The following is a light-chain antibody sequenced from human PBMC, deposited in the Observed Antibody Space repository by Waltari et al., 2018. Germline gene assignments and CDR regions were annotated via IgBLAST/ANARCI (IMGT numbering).Light chain of an antibody. CDR3: QQYNDWPRVT. J-gene: IGKJ4*01. V-gene: IGKV3-15*01. CDR1: QSLSSN. Sequence: ELVMTQSPATLSASPGERATLSCRASQSLSSNLAWYQQKPGQAPRLLIYGASTRATGIPARFSGSGSGTEFTLTISSLQSEDFAVYYCQQYNDWPRVTFGGGTKVEIK. CDR2: GAS.